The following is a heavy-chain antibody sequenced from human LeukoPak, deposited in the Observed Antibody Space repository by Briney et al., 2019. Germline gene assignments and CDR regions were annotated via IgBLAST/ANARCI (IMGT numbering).Heavy chain of an antibody. CDR2: INTDGSST. V-gene: IGHV3-74*01. CDR3: ARVKHPDWFDP. Sequence: GGSLRLSCAASGFTFSSYWMHWVRQAPGKGLVWVSRINTDGSSTSYADPVKGRFTISRDNAKNTLYLQMNSLRAEDTAVCYCARVKHPDWFDPWGQGTLVTVSS. CDR1: GFTFSSYW. J-gene: IGHJ5*02.